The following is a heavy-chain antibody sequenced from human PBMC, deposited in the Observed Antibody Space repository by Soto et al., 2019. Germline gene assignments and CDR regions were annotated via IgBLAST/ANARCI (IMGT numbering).Heavy chain of an antibody. V-gene: IGHV4-59*01. D-gene: IGHD3-3*01. CDR2: IYYSGST. Sequence: SETLSLTCTVSGGSISSYYWSWIRQPPGKGLEWIGYIYYSGSTNYNPSLKSRVTISVDTSKNQFSLKLSSVTAADTAVYYCARSAYYDFWSGYYSTYYYYGMDVWGQGTTVTVSS. CDR1: GGSISSYY. CDR3: ARSAYYDFWSGYYSTYYYYGMDV. J-gene: IGHJ6*02.